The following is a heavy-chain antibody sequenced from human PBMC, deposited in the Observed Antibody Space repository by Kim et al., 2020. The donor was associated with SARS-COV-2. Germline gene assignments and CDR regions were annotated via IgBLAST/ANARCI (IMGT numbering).Heavy chain of an antibody. J-gene: IGHJ6*02. V-gene: IGHV1-46*01. Sequence: ASVKVSCKASGYTFTSYYMHWVRQAPGQGLEWMGIINPSGGRTSYAQKFQGRVTMTRDTSTSTVYMGLSSLRSEDTAVYYCARDFSGAPSGWLRSFYYYYGMDVWGQGTTVTVSS. CDR1: GYTFTSYY. CDR3: ARDFSGAPSGWLRSFYYYYGMDV. D-gene: IGHD5-12*01. CDR2: INPSGGRT.